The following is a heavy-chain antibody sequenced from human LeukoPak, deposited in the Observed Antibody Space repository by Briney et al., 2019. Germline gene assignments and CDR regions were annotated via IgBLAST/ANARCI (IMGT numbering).Heavy chain of an antibody. V-gene: IGHV1-69*04. CDR2: IIPILGIA. CDR3: ARDIAYYDSSGGPNWFDP. J-gene: IGHJ5*02. CDR1: GGTFSSYT. D-gene: IGHD3-22*01. Sequence: ASVKVSCKASGGTFSSYTISWVRQAPGQGLEWTGRIIPILGIANYAQKFQGRVTITADKSTSTAYMELSSLRSEDTAVYYCARDIAYYDSSGGPNWFDPWGQGTLVTVSS.